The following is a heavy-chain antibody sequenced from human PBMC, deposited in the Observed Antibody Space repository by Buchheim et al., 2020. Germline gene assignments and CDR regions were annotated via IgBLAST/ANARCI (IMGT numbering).Heavy chain of an antibody. D-gene: IGHD3-22*01. CDR3: AKLASRYYYDSSGYYQGAFDY. CDR1: GFTFSSYA. V-gene: IGHV3-23*01. J-gene: IGHJ4*02. Sequence: EVQLLESGGGLVQPGGSLRLSCAASGFTFSSYAMSWVRQAPGKGLEWVSAISGSGGSTHYADSVKGRFTISRDNSKNTLYLQMNSLRDEDTAVYYCAKLASRYYYDSSGYYQGAFDYWGQGTL. CDR2: ISGSGGST.